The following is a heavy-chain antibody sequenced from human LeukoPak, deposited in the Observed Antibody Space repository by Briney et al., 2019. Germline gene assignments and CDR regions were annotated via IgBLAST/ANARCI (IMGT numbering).Heavy chain of an antibody. CDR2: INPNSGGT. V-gene: IGHV1-2*02. Sequence: ASVKVSCKASGYTFTGYYMHWVRQAPGQGLEWMGWINPNSGGTNYAQKFQGRVTMTRDTSISTAYMELSRLRSDDTAVYYCARVRVVLWFGDRKKGSDAFDFWGQGTMVTVSS. CDR3: ARVRVVLWFGDRKKGSDAFDF. CDR1: GYTFTGYY. J-gene: IGHJ3*01. D-gene: IGHD3-10*01.